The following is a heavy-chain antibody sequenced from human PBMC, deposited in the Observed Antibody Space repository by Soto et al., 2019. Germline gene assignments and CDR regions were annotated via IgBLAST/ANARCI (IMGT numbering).Heavy chain of an antibody. CDR2: IIPIFGTA. CDR3: ASYLDYDDSSGYYDSRAFDI. J-gene: IGHJ3*02. Sequence: SSVKVSCKASGGTFSSYAISWVRQAPGQGLEWMGGIIPIFGTANYAQKFQGRVTITADKSTSTAYMELSSLRSEDTAVYYCASYLDYDDSSGYYDSRAFDIWGQGTMVTVSS. D-gene: IGHD3-22*01. V-gene: IGHV1-69*06. CDR1: GGTFSSYA.